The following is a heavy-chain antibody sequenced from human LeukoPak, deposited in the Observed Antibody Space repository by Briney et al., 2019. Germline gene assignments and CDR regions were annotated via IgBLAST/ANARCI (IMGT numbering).Heavy chain of an antibody. V-gene: IGHV3-21*01. CDR1: GFTFSSYS. Sequence: GGSLRLSCAASGFTFSSYSMNWVRQAPGKGLEWVSSISSSSSYIYYADSVKGRFTISRDNAKNSLYLQMNSLRAEDTAVYYCASSLYSSSWYILGYWGQGTLVTVSS. D-gene: IGHD6-13*01. CDR3: ASSLYSSSWYILGY. J-gene: IGHJ4*02. CDR2: ISSSSSYI.